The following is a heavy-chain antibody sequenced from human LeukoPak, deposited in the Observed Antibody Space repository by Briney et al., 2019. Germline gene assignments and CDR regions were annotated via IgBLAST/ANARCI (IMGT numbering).Heavy chain of an antibody. CDR2: ISSSGTSI. CDR3: ARDCISVYCLDY. V-gene: IGHV3-11*01. J-gene: IGHJ4*02. D-gene: IGHD3-22*01. Sequence: GGSLRLSCAASGFTFSDYYMSRIRQAPGKGREWVSYISSSGTSIYYADSVKGRFTISRDNAKNSLYLQMDSLRAEDTAVYYCARDCISVYCLDYWGQGTLVTVSS. CDR1: GFTFSDYY.